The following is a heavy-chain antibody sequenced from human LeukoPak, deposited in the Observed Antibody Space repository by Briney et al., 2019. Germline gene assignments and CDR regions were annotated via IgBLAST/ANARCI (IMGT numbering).Heavy chain of an antibody. Sequence: PSETLSLTCTVSGGSISSYYWSWIRQPPGKGLERIGYIYYSGSTNYNPSLKSRVTISVDTSKNQFSLKLSSVTAADTAVYYCARQTTQYYDFWSGYYGSYGMDVWGQGTTVTVSS. J-gene: IGHJ6*02. CDR2: IYYSGST. V-gene: IGHV4-59*08. CDR1: GGSISSYY. CDR3: ARQTTQYYDFWSGYYGSYGMDV. D-gene: IGHD3-3*01.